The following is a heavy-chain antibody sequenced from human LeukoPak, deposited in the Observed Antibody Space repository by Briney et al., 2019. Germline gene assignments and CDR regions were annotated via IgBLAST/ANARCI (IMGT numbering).Heavy chain of an antibody. CDR2: INHSGST. V-gene: IGHV4-34*01. CDR3: ASVKDVYSSSWYEWGKTKGRYFDY. CDR1: GGSISSYY. Sequence: SETLSLTCTVSGGSISSYYWSWIRQPPGKGLEWIGEINHSGSTNYNPSLKSRVTISVDTSKNQFSLKLSSVTAADTAVYYCASVKDVYSSSWYEWGKTKGRYFDYWGQGTLVTVSS. J-gene: IGHJ4*02. D-gene: IGHD6-13*01.